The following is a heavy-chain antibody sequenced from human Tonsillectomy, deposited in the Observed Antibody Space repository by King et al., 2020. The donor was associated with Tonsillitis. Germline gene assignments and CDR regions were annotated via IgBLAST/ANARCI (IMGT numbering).Heavy chain of an antibody. J-gene: IGHJ4*02. CDR3: VRYIVRDTGARCSDY. CDR2: IDSDGTRT. V-gene: IGHV3-74*01. D-gene: IGHD1-26*01. CDR1: GFTFSSYR. Sequence: VQLVESGGGLVQPGGSLRLSCAASGFTFSSYRMHWVRQAPGKGLVWVSHIDSDGTRTIFADSVKGRFTISRDNAKNTLFLQMNSLRAEDTAVYYCVRYIVRDTGARCSDYWGQGTLVTVSS.